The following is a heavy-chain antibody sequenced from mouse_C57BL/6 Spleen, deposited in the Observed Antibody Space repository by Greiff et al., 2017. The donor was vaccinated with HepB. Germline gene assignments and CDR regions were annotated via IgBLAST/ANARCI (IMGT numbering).Heavy chain of an antibody. D-gene: IGHD2-4*01. J-gene: IGHJ2*01. CDR2: INPNNGGT. V-gene: IGHV1-26*01. CDR1: GYTFTDYY. Sequence: VQLQQSGPELVKPGASVKISCKASGYTFTDYYMNWVKQSHGKSLEWIGDINPNNGGTSYNQKFKGKATLTVDQSSSTAYMELRSLTSEDSAVYYCARWGYDYASYYFDYWGQGTTLTVSS. CDR3: ARWGYDYASYYFDY.